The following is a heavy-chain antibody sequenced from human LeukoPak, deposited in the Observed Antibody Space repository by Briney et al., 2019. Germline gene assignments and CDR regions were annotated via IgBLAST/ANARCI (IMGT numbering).Heavy chain of an antibody. D-gene: IGHD6-19*01. CDR2: ISSSNDYI. CDR3: VRIPNSAGFPNWFDP. J-gene: IGHJ5*02. V-gene: IGHV3-21*01. Sequence: GGSLRLSCAASGFTFSTSTMNWVRQAPGKGLEEVSSISSSNDYIYYADSEKGRFTISRDNAKNSLYLQMNSLRAEDTAVYYCVRIPNSAGFPNWFDPWGQGTLVTVSS. CDR1: GFTFSTST.